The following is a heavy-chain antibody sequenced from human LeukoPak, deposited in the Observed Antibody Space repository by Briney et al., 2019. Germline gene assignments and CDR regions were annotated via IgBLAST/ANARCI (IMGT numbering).Heavy chain of an antibody. CDR2: ISGSGGST. Sequence: GGSLRLSCAASGFTFSSYAMSWVRQAPGKGLEWVSAISGSGGSTYYADSVKGRFTISRDNSKNTLYLQMNSLRAEDTAVYYCARWREAKYYYDSSGYPLFDYWGQGTLVTVSS. CDR1: GFTFSSYA. CDR3: ARWREAKYYYDSSGYPLFDY. J-gene: IGHJ4*02. D-gene: IGHD3-22*01. V-gene: IGHV3-23*01.